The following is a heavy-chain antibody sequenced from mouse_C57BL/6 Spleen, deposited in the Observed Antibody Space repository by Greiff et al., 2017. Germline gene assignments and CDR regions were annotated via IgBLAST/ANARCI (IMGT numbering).Heavy chain of an antibody. Sequence: QVQLQQSGAELVKPGASVKMSCKASGYTFTSYWITWVKQRPGQGLEWIGDIYPGSGSTNYNEKFKSKATLTVDTSSSTAYMQLSSLTSEDSAVYYCARGYDGYLAWFAYWGQGTLVTVSA. CDR2: IYPGSGST. CDR1: GYTFTSYW. CDR3: ARGYDGYLAWFAY. V-gene: IGHV1-55*01. J-gene: IGHJ3*01. D-gene: IGHD2-3*01.